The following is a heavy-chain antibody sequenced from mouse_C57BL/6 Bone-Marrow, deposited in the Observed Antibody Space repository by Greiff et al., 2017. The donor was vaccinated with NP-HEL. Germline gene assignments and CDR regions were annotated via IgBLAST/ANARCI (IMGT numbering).Heavy chain of an antibody. Sequence: EVQRVESEGGLVQPGSSMKLSCTASGFTFSDYYMAWVRQVPEKGLEWVANINYDGSSTYYLDSLKSRFIISRDNAKNILYLQMSSLQSEDTATYYCAREGNYPFYAMDYWGQGTSVTVSS. J-gene: IGHJ4*01. CDR1: GFTFSDYY. D-gene: IGHD2-1*01. CDR2: INYDGSST. CDR3: AREGNYPFYAMDY. V-gene: IGHV5-16*01.